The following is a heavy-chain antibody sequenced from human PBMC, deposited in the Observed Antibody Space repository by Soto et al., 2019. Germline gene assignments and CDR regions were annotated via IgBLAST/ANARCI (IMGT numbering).Heavy chain of an antibody. CDR3: ARGVLRYFDWLFPYFDY. CDR1: GYTFTSYG. V-gene: IGHV1-18*01. CDR2: ISAYNGNT. Sequence: GASVKVSCKASGYTFTSYGISWVRQAPGQGLEWMGWISAYNGNTNYAQKLQGRVTMTTDTSTSTAYMELRSLRSDDTAVYYCARGVLRYFDWLFPYFDYWGQGTLVTVSS. J-gene: IGHJ4*02. D-gene: IGHD3-9*01.